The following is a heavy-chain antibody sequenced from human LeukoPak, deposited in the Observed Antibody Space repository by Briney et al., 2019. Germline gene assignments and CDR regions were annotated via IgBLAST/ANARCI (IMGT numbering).Heavy chain of an antibody. V-gene: IGHV1-18*01. CDR2: ISAYNGNT. D-gene: IGHD3-3*01. Sequence: GASVKVSCKASGYTFTSYGISWVRQAPGQGLEWMGWISAYNGNTDYAQKLQGRVTMTTDTSTSTAYMELRSLRSDDTAVYYCARAEYDFWSGNYMNYYSYHYMDVWGKGTTVTVSS. CDR3: ARAEYDFWSGNYMNYYSYHYMDV. J-gene: IGHJ6*03. CDR1: GYTFTSYG.